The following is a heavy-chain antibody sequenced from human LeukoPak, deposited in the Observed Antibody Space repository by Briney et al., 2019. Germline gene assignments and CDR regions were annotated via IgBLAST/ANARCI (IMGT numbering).Heavy chain of an antibody. D-gene: IGHD2-2*02. CDR2: IYPGDSDT. J-gene: IGHJ3*01. V-gene: IGHV5-51*01. CDR1: GYSFTNYW. Sequence: GESLKISCKASGYSFTNYWIGWVRQVPGQGLEWMGIIYPGDSDTRYSPSFQGQVTISADKSITTASLQWSSLKASDSAIYYCARSPVPATIVARAFDVWGPGTMVAVSS. CDR3: ARSPVPATIVARAFDV.